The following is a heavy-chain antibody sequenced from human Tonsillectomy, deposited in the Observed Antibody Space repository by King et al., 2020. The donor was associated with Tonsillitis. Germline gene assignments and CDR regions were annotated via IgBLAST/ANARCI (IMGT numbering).Heavy chain of an antibody. D-gene: IGHD6-19*01. CDR1: GYTFTTYA. Sequence: QVQLVESGSELKKPGASVKVSCKASGYTFTTYAMNWVRQAPGQGLEWMGWINTNTGNPTYAQGITGRFVFSLDTSVSTAYLQISGLKPEDTAVYYCARGDLVSGWDNYFDYWGQGTLVTVSS. CDR2: INTNTGNP. J-gene: IGHJ4*02. CDR3: ARGDLVSGWDNYFDY. V-gene: IGHV7-4-1*02.